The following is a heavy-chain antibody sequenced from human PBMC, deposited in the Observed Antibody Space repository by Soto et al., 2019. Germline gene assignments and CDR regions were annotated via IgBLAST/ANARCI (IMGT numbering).Heavy chain of an antibody. CDR3: AKEANTYYDILTGVDAFDI. CDR2: ISWNSGSI. J-gene: IGHJ3*02. CDR1: GFALDDYA. Sequence: PGGPLRLSCAASGFALDDYAMHWVRQAPGKGLEWVSGISWNSGSIGYADSVKGRFTISRDNAKNSLYLQMNSLRAEDTALYYCAKEANTYYDILTGVDAFDIWGQGTMVTVSS. V-gene: IGHV3-9*01. D-gene: IGHD3-9*01.